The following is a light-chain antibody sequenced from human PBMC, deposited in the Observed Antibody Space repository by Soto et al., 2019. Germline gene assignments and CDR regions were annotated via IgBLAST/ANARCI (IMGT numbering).Light chain of an antibody. CDR1: QGLAGW. Sequence: DIQLAQSPSSVSASVGDRVTITCRASQGLAGWLGWYQQKPGTAPKLLISGASSLQNGVPSRFSGNGSGTDFSLTISSLQPDDFATYFFQHSSSFPITFGPGTRL. CDR2: GAS. CDR3: QHSSSFPIT. V-gene: IGKV1-12*01. J-gene: IGKJ5*01.